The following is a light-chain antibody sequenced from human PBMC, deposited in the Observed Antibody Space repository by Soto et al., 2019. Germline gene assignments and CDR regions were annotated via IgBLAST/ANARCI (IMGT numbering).Light chain of an antibody. CDR2: EVS. CDR1: SSDVGGYNC. Sequence: QSALTQPHSASGPLGQSVTISCTGTSSDVGGYNCVSWFQQHPGKAPKLMIYEVSKRPSGVPDRFSGSKSGNMASLTVSGLQAEDEADYYCSSYAGSDSFVFGTGTKLTVL. CDR3: SSYAGSDSFV. J-gene: IGLJ1*01. V-gene: IGLV2-8*01.